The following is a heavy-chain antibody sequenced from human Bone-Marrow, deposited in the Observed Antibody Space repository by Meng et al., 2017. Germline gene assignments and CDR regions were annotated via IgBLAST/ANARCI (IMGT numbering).Heavy chain of an antibody. CDR2: ITSSGTTR. CDR3: ARAETIAAAGNNPDY. Sequence: QGPLVQSGGDLVKPGGSLRLSCVASGFAFSDHHLSWIRQTPGKGLEWLSYITSSGTTRYYSDSVKGRFTVSRDNAKYSLYLQLNSLRAEDTAVYYCARAETIAAAGNNPDYWGQGTLVTVSS. D-gene: IGHD6-13*01. CDR1: GFAFSDHH. V-gene: IGHV3-11*04. J-gene: IGHJ4*02.